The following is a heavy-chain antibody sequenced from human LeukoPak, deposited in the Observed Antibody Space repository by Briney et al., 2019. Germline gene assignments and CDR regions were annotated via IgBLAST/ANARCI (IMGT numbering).Heavy chain of an antibody. CDR1: GGSISSYY. D-gene: IGHD2-21*02. CDR3: ARQVVTGYFDF. J-gene: IGHJ4*02. V-gene: IGHV4-4*07. CDR2: VHASGST. Sequence: PSETLSLTCAVSGGSISSYYWSCIRQPAGKELEWIGRVHASGSTNYNPSLKSRVTMSVDTSKNQLSLRLSSVTAADTALYYCARQVVTGYFDFWGQGTLVTVSS.